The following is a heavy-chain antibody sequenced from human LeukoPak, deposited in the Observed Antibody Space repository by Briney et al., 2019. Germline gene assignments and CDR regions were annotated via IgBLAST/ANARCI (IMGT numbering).Heavy chain of an antibody. D-gene: IGHD5-18*01. CDR1: GFTFSSHA. Sequence: GGSLRLSCAASGFTFSSHAMHWVRQAPGKGLEWVAVISYDGSNKYYADSVKGRFTISRDNSKNTLYLQMNSLRAEDTAVYYRARDRIQLWSSGMDVWGQGTTVTVSS. J-gene: IGHJ6*02. CDR2: ISYDGSNK. V-gene: IGHV3-30-3*01. CDR3: ARDRIQLWSSGMDV.